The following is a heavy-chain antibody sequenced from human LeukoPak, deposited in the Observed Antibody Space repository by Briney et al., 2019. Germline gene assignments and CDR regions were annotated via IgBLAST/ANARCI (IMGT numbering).Heavy chain of an antibody. V-gene: IGHV3-21*01. D-gene: IGHD3-3*01. CDR3: ARVFRPSLTVFIIRGAFDI. J-gene: IGHJ3*02. CDR1: GFTFSSYS. Sequence: KTGGSLRLSCTASGFTFSSYSLNWVRQAPGEGLEWVSSVKGRFTISRDNDKSSLYLQMNSLRVEDTAVYYCARVFRPSLTVFIIRGAFDIWGQGTMVTVSS.